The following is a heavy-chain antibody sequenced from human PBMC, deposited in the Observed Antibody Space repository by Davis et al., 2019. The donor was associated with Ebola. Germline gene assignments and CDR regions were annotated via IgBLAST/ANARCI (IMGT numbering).Heavy chain of an antibody. J-gene: IGHJ4*02. CDR2: ISHSGST. CDR3: ARSHSDWLLPFDY. V-gene: IGHV4-39*07. D-gene: IGHD3-9*01. CDR1: GGSISSSSYY. Sequence: MPSETLSLTCTVSGGSISSSSYYWGWIRQAPGKGMEWIGSISHSGSTYFTPSLASRVTISIDTSKNQFSLRLNSVTAADTGVYYCARSHSDWLLPFDYWGKGTLATVSS.